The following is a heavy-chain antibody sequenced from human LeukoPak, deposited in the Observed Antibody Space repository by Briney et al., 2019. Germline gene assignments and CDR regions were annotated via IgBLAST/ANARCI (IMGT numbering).Heavy chain of an antibody. Sequence: PGRSLRLSCAASGFTFSSYAMHWVRQAPGEGLEWVAVISYDGSNKYYADSVKGRFTISRDNSKNTLYLQMNSLRAEDTAVYYCARDGLPWGQGTLVTVSS. CDR2: ISYDGSNK. V-gene: IGHV3-30-3*01. CDR3: ARDGLP. J-gene: IGHJ5*02. CDR1: GFTFSSYA.